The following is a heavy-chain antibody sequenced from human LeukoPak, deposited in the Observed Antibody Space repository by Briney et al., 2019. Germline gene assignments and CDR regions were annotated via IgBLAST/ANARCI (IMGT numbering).Heavy chain of an antibody. CDR3: ARVGYSSSWPFFDY. Sequence: SETLSLTCTVSGGSISSYYWSWIRQPPGKGLEWIGYIYYSGSTNYNPSLKSRVTISVDTSKNQFSLKLSSVTAAETAVYYCARVGYSSSWPFFDYWGQGTLVTVSS. CDR1: GGSISSYY. J-gene: IGHJ4*02. CDR2: IYYSGST. D-gene: IGHD6-13*01. V-gene: IGHV4-59*01.